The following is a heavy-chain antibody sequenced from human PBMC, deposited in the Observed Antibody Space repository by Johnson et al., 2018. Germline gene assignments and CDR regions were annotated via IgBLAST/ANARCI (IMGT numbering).Heavy chain of an antibody. J-gene: IGHJ6*03. CDR3: ARCDLGKGYYYYYMDA. D-gene: IGHD7-27*01. Sequence: VQLVQSGGGLVQPGGSLRLSCAASRFTFSNYAMHWVRQAPGKGLEWVSGISWNSGSIGYADSVKGRFTISRDNSKNTLYLQMNSLRAEETAVYYWARCDLGKGYYYYYMDAWGKGTPVTVAS. CDR2: ISWNSGSI. CDR1: RFTFSNYA. V-gene: IGHV3-9*01.